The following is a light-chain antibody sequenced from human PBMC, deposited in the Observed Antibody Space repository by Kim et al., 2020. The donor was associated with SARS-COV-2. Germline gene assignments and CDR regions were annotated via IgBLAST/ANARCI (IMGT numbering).Light chain of an antibody. CDR1: SSNIGSNT. CDR3: AAWDNSLKGWL. J-gene: IGLJ3*02. V-gene: IGLV1-44*01. Sequence: GQRVTISCYGSSSNIGSNTANWYQQLPGAAPKLVIYRNDQRPSGIPDRFSGSKSGTSASLAISGLQSEDEADYYCAAWDNSLKGWLFGGGTKLTVL. CDR2: RND.